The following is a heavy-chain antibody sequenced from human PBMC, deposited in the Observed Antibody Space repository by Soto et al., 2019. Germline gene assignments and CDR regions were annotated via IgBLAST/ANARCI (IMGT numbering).Heavy chain of an antibody. CDR1: GFTLGSYW. CDR3: ARAPHGTDV. CDR2: IKVDGSEQ. J-gene: IGHJ6*02. V-gene: IGHV3-7*03. Sequence: EVQLVESGGGWVWRGGSLRLSCAASGFTLGSYWMNWVRQPPGKGLEWVANIKVDGSEQYYADSVKGRFTISRDNTKNSLYLQMHSLTDGDTAMYYCARAPHGTDVWGRGTTVTVSS.